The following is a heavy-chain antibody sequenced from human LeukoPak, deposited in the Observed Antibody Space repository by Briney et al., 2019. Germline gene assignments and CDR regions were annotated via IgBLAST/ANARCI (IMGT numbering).Heavy chain of an antibody. J-gene: IGHJ4*02. V-gene: IGHV3-49*04. CDR2: IRSKAYGGTT. CDR3: TRERRWAQNGEFGF. CDR1: GYMFADHA. Sequence: QAGGSLRLSCAGSGYMFADHAMSWVRQAPGKGLVGVGIIRSKAYGGTTEYAASVNGRFIISRDDSKSIVYLQMSSLKVEDTALYYCTRERRWAQNGEFGFWGQGTLLIVSS. D-gene: IGHD5-24*01.